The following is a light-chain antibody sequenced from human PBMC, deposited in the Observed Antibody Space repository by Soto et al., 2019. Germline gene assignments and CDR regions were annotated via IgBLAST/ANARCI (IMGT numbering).Light chain of an antibody. Sequence: EIVMTQSPATLSVSPGERATLSCRASQSVSSNLAWYQQKPGQAPRLLIYGASTRATGIPARFSGSGSGTEFTPTISSLQSEDFGVYYCQHYNNWPRTFGQGTKVEIK. V-gene: IGKV3-15*01. CDR2: GAS. CDR3: QHYNNWPRT. J-gene: IGKJ1*01. CDR1: QSVSSN.